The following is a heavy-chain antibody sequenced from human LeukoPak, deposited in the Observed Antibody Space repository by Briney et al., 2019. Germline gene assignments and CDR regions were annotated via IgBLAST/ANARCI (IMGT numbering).Heavy chain of an antibody. D-gene: IGHD2-8*02. J-gene: IGHJ3*02. Sequence: GGSLRLSCAASGFTVSSNYMSWVRQAPGKGLEWVAVIWYDGSNKYYADSVKGRFTISRDNSKNTLYLQMNSLRAEDTAVYYCAREYGGVWAFDIWGQGTMVTVSS. V-gene: IGHV3-33*08. CDR3: AREYGGVWAFDI. CDR2: IWYDGSNK. CDR1: GFTVSSNY.